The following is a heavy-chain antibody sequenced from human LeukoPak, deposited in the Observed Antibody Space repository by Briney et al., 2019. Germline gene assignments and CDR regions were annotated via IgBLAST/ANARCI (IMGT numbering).Heavy chain of an antibody. CDR3: ARAYYDFWSGYYYYFDY. CDR2: INPSGGST. J-gene: IGHJ4*02. CDR1: GYTFTSYY. V-gene: IGHV1-46*01. Sequence: ASVKVSCKASGYTFTSYYMHWVRQAPGQGLEWMGIINPSGGSTSYAQKFQGRVTMTRDTSTSTVYMELSSLRSEDTAVYYCARAYYDFWSGYYYYFDYWGQGTLVTVSS. D-gene: IGHD3-3*01.